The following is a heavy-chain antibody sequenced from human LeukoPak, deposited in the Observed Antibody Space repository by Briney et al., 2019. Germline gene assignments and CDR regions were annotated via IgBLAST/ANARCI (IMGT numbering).Heavy chain of an antibody. V-gene: IGHV1-46*01. CDR1: GYTFTSYY. D-gene: IGHD3-22*01. Sequence: GASVKVSCKASGYTFTSYYMHWVRQAPGQGLEWMGIINPSGGSTSYAQRFQGRVTMTRDMSTSTVYMELSSLRSEDTAVYYCVRDHHRRLYDNQARDTFDIWGQGTMVTVSS. J-gene: IGHJ3*02. CDR2: INPSGGST. CDR3: VRDHHRRLYDNQARDTFDI.